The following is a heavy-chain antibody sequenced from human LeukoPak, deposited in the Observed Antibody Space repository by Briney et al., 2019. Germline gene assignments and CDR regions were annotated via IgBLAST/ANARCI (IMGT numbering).Heavy chain of an antibody. CDR1: GFTVVDNY. CDR2: IYTGGTT. V-gene: IGHV3-53*01. Sequence: GGSLRLSCAASGFTVVDNYLAWVRQSPDRGLEWVSAIYTGGTTYYADSVKGRFTISRDSSQNTLYLQMNSLRVEDTAVYFCARGSGWCDYWGQGTLVTVSS. CDR3: ARGSGWCDY. D-gene: IGHD6-19*01. J-gene: IGHJ4*02.